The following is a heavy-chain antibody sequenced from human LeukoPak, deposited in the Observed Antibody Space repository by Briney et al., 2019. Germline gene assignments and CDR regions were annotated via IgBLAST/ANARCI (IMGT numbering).Heavy chain of an antibody. Sequence: QRGGSLRLSCAASGFTVSSNYMSWVRQAPGKGLEWVSVIYSGGSTYYADSVKGRFTISRDNSKNTLYLQMNSLRAEDTAVYYCAREGSFARPLDYWGQGTLVTVSS. CDR1: GFTVSSNY. J-gene: IGHJ4*02. CDR3: AREGSFARPLDY. CDR2: IYSGGST. D-gene: IGHD6-6*01. V-gene: IGHV3-66*02.